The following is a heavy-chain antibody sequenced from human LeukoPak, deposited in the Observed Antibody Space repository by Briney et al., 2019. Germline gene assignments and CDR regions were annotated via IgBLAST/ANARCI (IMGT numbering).Heavy chain of an antibody. V-gene: IGHV4-39*01. Sequence: SETLSLTCTVSGGSISSSSYYWGLIRQPPGKGLEWIGSIYYSGSTYYNPSLKSRVTISVDTSKNQFSLKLSSVTAADTAVYYCARHPTYYDFWSGYYFSGPFLDYWGQGTLVTVSS. CDR2: IYYSGST. D-gene: IGHD3-3*01. J-gene: IGHJ4*02. CDR3: ARHPTYYDFWSGYYFSGPFLDY. CDR1: GGSISSSSYY.